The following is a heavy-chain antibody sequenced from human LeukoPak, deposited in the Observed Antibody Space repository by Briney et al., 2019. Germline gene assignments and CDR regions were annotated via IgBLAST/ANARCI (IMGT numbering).Heavy chain of an antibody. J-gene: IGHJ4*02. D-gene: IGHD6-19*01. V-gene: IGHV3-66*01. CDR2: IYSGGST. CDR3: ARGSGWDFDY. CDR1: GFTVSSYY. Sequence: GGSLRLSCAASGFTVSSYYMYWVRQAPGKGLEWVSFIYSGGSTYYADSVKGRFTISRDNSKNTLYLQMNSLRAEDTAVYYCARGSGWDFDYWGQGTPVTVSS.